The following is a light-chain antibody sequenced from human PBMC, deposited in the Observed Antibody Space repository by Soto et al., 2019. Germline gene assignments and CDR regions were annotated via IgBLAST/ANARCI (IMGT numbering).Light chain of an antibody. CDR2: DAS. J-gene: IGKJ4*01. CDR3: QQRNSLPLT. CDR1: QSVFTS. V-gene: IGKV3-11*01. Sequence: ETVLTQSPATLSLSPGERASLSCRASQSVFTSLAWYQQKPGQAPRLLISDASNRAAGIPARFSGSGSGTDFTLTISSLEPEDFAVYYCQQRNSLPLTFGG.